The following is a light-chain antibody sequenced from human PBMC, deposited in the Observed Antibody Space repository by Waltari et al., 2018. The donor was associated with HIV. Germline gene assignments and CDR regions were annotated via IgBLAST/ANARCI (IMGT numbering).Light chain of an antibody. J-gene: IGLJ2*01. Sequence: QSALPQPASVSGSPGPSITISCTGTSSDVGGYNSFSWYQQHPGKSQKLRIYEVRNWPSGGSNRFSGSKSGNTASLTISGLQAEDEADYYCSSYTSSRTPVVVGGGTKLTVL. CDR3: SSYTSSRTPVV. CDR2: EVR. CDR1: SSDVGGYNS. V-gene: IGLV2-14*01.